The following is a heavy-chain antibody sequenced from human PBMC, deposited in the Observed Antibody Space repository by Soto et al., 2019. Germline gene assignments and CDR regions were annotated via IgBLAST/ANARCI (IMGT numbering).Heavy chain of an antibody. CDR1: GYSFTSYW. J-gene: IGHJ6*02. V-gene: IGHV5-10-1*01. Sequence: PGESLKISGKGSGYSFTSYWISWVRQMPGKGLEWMGRIDPSDSYTNYSPSFQGHVTISADKSISTAYLQWSSLKASDTAMYYCARVTYYDILTGYCYGMDVWGQGTTVTVSS. D-gene: IGHD3-9*01. CDR2: IDPSDSYT. CDR3: ARVTYYDILTGYCYGMDV.